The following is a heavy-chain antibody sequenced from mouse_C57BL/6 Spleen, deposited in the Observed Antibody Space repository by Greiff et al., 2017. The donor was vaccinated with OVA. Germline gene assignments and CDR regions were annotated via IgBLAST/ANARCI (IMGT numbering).Heavy chain of an antibody. J-gene: IGHJ1*03. D-gene: IGHD1-1*01. CDR1: GYTFTDYN. Sequence: DVKLQESGPELVKPGASVKMSCKASGYTFTDYNMHWVKQSHGKSLEWIGYINPNNGGTSYNQKFKGKATLTVNKSSSTAYMELRSLTSEDSAVYYCARRGYYGSSLYWYFDVWGTGTTVTVSS. CDR3: ARRGYYGSSLYWYFDV. V-gene: IGHV1-22*01. CDR2: INPNNGGT.